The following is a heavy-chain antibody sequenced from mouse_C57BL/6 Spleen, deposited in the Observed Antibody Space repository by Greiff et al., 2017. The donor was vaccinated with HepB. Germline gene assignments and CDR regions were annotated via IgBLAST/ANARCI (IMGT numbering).Heavy chain of an antibody. D-gene: IGHD1-1*01. Sequence: VQVVESGAELARPGASVKLSCKASGYTFTSYGISWVKQRTGQGLEWIGEIYPRSGNTYYNEKFKGKATLTADKSSSTAYMELRSLTSEDSAVYFCASEPYYYGSPFAYWGQGTLVTVSA. CDR3: ASEPYYYGSPFAY. CDR1: GYTFTSYG. CDR2: IYPRSGNT. J-gene: IGHJ3*01. V-gene: IGHV1-81*01.